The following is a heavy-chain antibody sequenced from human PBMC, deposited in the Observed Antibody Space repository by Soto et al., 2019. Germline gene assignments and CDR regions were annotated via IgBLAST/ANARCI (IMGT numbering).Heavy chain of an antibody. CDR2: IVVGSGNT. CDR3: ARDAKRPNDAFDI. Sequence: SVKVSCKASGFTFTSSAMQWVRQTRGQRLEWIGWIVVGSGNTNYAQKFQERVTISRDNSKNTLYLQMNSLRAEDTAVYYCARDAKRPNDAFDIWGQGTMVTVSS. J-gene: IGHJ3*02. CDR1: GFTFTSSA. D-gene: IGHD1-1*01. V-gene: IGHV1-58*02.